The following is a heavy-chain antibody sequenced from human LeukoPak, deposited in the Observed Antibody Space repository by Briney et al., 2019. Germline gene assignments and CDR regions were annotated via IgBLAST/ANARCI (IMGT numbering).Heavy chain of an antibody. V-gene: IGHV4-38-2*02. CDR1: GYSISSGYY. CDR2: VYHSGST. CDR3: AREGAYCSSTSCYAFDI. D-gene: IGHD2-2*01. Sequence: SETLSLTCTVSGYSISSGYYWGWIRQPPGKGLEWIGSVYHSGSTYYNPSLKNRVTISVDTSKNQFSLNLSSVTAADTAVYYCAREGAYCSSTSCYAFDIWGQGTMVTVSS. J-gene: IGHJ3*02.